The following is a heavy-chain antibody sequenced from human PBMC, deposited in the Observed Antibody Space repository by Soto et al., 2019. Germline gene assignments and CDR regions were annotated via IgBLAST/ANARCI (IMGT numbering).Heavy chain of an antibody. J-gene: IGHJ4*02. Sequence: GGSLRLSCAASGFTFSSYAMSWVRQAPGKGLEWVSAISGSGGSTYYADSVKGRFAISRDNSKNTLYLQMNSLRAEDTAVYYCATQPPRISMLSFDYWGQGTLVTVS. CDR2: ISGSGGST. V-gene: IGHV3-23*01. D-gene: IGHD2-8*01. CDR1: GFTFSSYA. CDR3: ATQPPRISMLSFDY.